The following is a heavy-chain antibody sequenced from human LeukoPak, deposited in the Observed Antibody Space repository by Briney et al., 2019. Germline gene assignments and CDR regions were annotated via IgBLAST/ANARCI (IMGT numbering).Heavy chain of an antibody. V-gene: IGHV3-33*01. CDR1: GFTFSSYC. Sequence: GGSLRLSCAASGFTFSSYCIHWVRQAPGEGLEWGAAIWYYGSNKYYADSSKGRFSISRENSKNTPYQQKNNMRTAETAEYYFARGGAYYYDLIWGQGTLVTVSS. J-gene: IGHJ4*02. CDR3: ARGGAYYYDLI. D-gene: IGHD3-22*01. CDR2: IWYYGSNK.